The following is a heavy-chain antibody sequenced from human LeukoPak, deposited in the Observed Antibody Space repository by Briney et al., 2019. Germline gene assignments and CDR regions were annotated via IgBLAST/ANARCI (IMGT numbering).Heavy chain of an antibody. V-gene: IGHV1-18*01. J-gene: IGHJ4*02. CDR1: GYTFTSYG. Sequence: ASVKVSCKASGYTFTSYGISWVRQAPGQGLEWMGWISAYNGNTNYAQKLQGRVTMTEDTSTDTAYMELSSLRSEDTAVYYCATVSPGHDYGGPELDYWGQGTLVTVSS. CDR3: ATVSPGHDYGGPELDY. CDR2: ISAYNGNT. D-gene: IGHD4-23*01.